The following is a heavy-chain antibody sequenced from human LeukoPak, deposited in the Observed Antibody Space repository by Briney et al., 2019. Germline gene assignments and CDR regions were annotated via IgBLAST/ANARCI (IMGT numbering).Heavy chain of an antibody. J-gene: IGHJ4*02. Sequence: SETLSLTCTVSGGSISSYYWSWIRQPPGKGLEWIGDIYYSGTTNYNPSLKSRVTISVATSKNQFSLNLTSVNAADTAVYYCARGGGGEYSSGWYDYWGQGTLVTVSS. V-gene: IGHV4-59*01. CDR1: GGSISSYY. D-gene: IGHD6-19*01. CDR2: IYYSGTT. CDR3: ARGGGGEYSSGWYDY.